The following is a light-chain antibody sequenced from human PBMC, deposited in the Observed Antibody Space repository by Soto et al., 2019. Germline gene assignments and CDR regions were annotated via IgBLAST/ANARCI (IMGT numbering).Light chain of an antibody. Sequence: SVWPQSPATLSFSPGERATLSCRASQSVSSYLAWYQQKPGQAPRLLIYDASNRATGIPARFSGSGSGTDFTLTISSLEPEDFAVYYCQQRSNWPPTWTFGQGTKVDI. CDR3: QQRSNWPPTWT. V-gene: IGKV3-11*01. CDR2: DAS. J-gene: IGKJ1*01. CDR1: QSVSSY.